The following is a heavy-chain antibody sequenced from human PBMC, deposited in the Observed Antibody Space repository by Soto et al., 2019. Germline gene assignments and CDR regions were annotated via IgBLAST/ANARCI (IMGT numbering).Heavy chain of an antibody. J-gene: IGHJ6*02. CDR1: GYSLTYYY. V-gene: IGHV1-2*02. D-gene: IGHD6-19*01. Sequence: XSVKVSCKPSGYSLTYYYIHWVRQAPGQGPEWMGWINPKNGDTKSAQNFQGRVTMTRDMSVTTAYLDLSSLTSDDTAQYYCARSSGSYSYYGLHVWGQGNTVTVSS. CDR2: INPKNGDT. CDR3: ARSSGSYSYYGLHV.